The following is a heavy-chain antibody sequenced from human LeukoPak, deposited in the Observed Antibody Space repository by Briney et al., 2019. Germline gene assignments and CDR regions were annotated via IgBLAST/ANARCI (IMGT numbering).Heavy chain of an antibody. CDR1: NHSIIETDD. V-gene: IGHV4-38-2*02. CDR2: IFDSAST. D-gene: IGHD1-1*01. J-gene: IGHJ4*02. Sequence: SGTLSLTCLISNHSIIETDDWAWIRQPPGKDLEWIGSIFDSASTDYTPSLKSRVTIALDRSNNQLSLTWTSVTAADTAVCHCVRVMDTGDSWYYFDRWGQGTRVAVS. CDR3: VRVMDTGDSWYYFDR.